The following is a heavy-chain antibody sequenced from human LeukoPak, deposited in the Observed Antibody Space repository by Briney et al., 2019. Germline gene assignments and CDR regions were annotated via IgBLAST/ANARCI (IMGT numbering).Heavy chain of an antibody. D-gene: IGHD2-15*01. CDR2: ISGSGGST. V-gene: IGHV3-23*01. CDR1: GFTFSSYA. J-gene: IGHJ4*02. Sequence: QPGGSLRLPCAASGFTFSSYAMSWVRQAPGKGLEWVSAISGSGGSTYHADSVKGRFTISRDNSKNTLYLQMNNLRADDTAVYYCVKDHLYCRGGSCYGDHWGQGTLVTVSS. CDR3: VKDHLYCRGGSCYGDH.